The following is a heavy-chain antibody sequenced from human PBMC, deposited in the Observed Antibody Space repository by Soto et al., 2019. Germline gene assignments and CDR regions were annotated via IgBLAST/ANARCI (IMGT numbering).Heavy chain of an antibody. V-gene: IGHV4-30-4*01. CDR3: ARAVGGSGSYYNTYYYYYGMDV. D-gene: IGHD3-10*01. CDR2: IYYSGNT. Sequence: SETLSLTCSVSGGSISSGYYYWSWIRQPPGKGLEWIGNIYYSGNTYYNPSLKSRVTISVDTSKNQFSLKLSSVTAADTAVYYCARAVGGSGSYYNTYYYYYGMDVWGQGTTVTVSS. J-gene: IGHJ6*02. CDR1: GGSISSGYYY.